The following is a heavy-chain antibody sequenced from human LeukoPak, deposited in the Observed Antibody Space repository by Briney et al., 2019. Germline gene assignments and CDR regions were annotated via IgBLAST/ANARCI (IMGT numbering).Heavy chain of an antibody. CDR1: GGSISSYY. V-gene: IGHV4-59*01. J-gene: IGHJ3*02. CDR2: IYYSGST. CDR3: ATSAGDYDILTDAFDI. D-gene: IGHD3-9*01. Sequence: SETLSLTCTVSGGSISSYYWSWIRQPPGKGLEWVGHIYYSGSTNYNPSLKSRVTISVDTSKNQFSLKLSSVTAADTAVYYCATSAGDYDILTDAFDIWGQGTMVTVSS.